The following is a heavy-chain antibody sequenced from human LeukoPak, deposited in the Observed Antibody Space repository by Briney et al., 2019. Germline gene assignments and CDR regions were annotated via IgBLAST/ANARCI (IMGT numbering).Heavy chain of an antibody. CDR3: ARHSRSGYSLFFVDY. CDR2: IYYSGST. D-gene: IGHD3-22*01. CDR1: GGSISSSSYY. J-gene: IGHJ4*02. Sequence: SETLSLTCTVSGGSISSSSYYWGWIRQPPGKGLEWIGSIYYSGSTYYNPSLKSRVTISVDTSKNQFSLKLSSVTAADTAVYYCARHSRSGYSLFFVDYWGQGTLVTVSS. V-gene: IGHV4-39*01.